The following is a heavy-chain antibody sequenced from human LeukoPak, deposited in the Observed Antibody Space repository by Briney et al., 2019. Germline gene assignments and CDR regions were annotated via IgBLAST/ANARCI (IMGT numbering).Heavy chain of an antibody. CDR3: ARDLYSNPTGVDF. D-gene: IGHD4-11*01. J-gene: IGHJ4*02. CDR1: GYSISSGYF. Sequence: PSETLSLTCTVSGYSISSGYFWAWIRQPPGKGLECIGSIYHSGIIYYNPSLKSRVTISLDTSKSQFSLILTSVTAADTAVYYCARDLYSNPTGVDFWGQGTLVTVSS. V-gene: IGHV4-38-2*02. CDR2: IYHSGII.